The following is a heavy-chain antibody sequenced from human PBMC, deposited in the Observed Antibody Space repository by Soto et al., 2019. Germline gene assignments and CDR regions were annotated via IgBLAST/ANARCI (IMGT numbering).Heavy chain of an antibody. CDR2: ISYDGSNK. J-gene: IGHJ6*02. D-gene: IGHD6-19*01. CDR1: GFTFSSYG. CDR3: AKDRKYSSGWYPHYYYGMDV. Sequence: GGALRLSCAASGFTFSSYGMHWVRQAPGQGLEGVAVISYDGSNKYYADSVKGRFTISRDNSKNTLYLQMNSLRAEDTAVYYCAKDRKYSSGWYPHYYYGMDVWGQGTTVTVSS. V-gene: IGHV3-30*18.